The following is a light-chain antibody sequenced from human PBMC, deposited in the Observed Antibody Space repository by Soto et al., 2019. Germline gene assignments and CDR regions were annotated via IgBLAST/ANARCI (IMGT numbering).Light chain of an antibody. V-gene: IGLV2-8*01. CDR1: SSDVGGYNY. CDR2: EVS. Sequence: QSALTQPPSASGSPGQSVTISCTGTSSDVGGYNYVSWYQHHPGKAPKVMIYEVSKRPSGVPDRFSGSKSDNTASLTVSGLQTEDEADYYCNSYAGSNGVVFGGGTKLTVL. CDR3: NSYAGSNGVV. J-gene: IGLJ2*01.